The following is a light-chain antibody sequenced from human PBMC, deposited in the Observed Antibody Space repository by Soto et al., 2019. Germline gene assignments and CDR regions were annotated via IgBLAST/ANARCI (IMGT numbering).Light chain of an antibody. J-gene: IGKJ4*02. CDR3: QQYKTYPLT. Sequence: DIQMAQSPSSLSASVGDTVTLTCRASQDIGNSLAWLQQKPGRAPKSLISSVSSLQSGVPSRFSGSRYGADFTITISNLQPEDFATYYCQQYKTYPLTFGGGTKVEIK. CDR1: QDIGNS. V-gene: IGKV1-16*01. CDR2: SVS.